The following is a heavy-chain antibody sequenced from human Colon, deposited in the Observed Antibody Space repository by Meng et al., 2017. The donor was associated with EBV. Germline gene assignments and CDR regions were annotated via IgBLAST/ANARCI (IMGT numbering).Heavy chain of an antibody. J-gene: IGHJ2*01. Sequence: LKDAGRGVVKPSEPLFLTCGCSGGAISSSNWWGWVRQSPEKGLEWIGEIFHSGLTNYNPSLQSRVTISVDKSKNQFSLEVTSVTAADTAIYYCMRDLLVLEKNEVWGRGTLVTVSS. CDR3: MRDLLVLEKNEV. CDR1: GGAISSSNW. CDR2: IFHSGLT. V-gene: IGHV4-4*02. D-gene: IGHD1-1*01.